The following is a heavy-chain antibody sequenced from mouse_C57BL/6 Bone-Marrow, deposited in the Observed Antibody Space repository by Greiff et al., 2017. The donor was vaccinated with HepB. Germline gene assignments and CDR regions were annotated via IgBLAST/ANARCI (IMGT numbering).Heavy chain of an antibody. CDR3: ARDRRLLRSWYFDV. J-gene: IGHJ1*03. CDR2: ISDGGSYT. Sequence: EVQLVESGGGLVKPGGSLKLSCAASGFTFSSYAMSWVRQTPEKRLEWVATISDGGSYTNYPDNVTGRFTISRDNAKNNLYLQISHLKSEDTAMYYCARDRRLLRSWYFDVWGTGTTVTVSS. D-gene: IGHD1-1*01. CDR1: GFTFSSYA. V-gene: IGHV5-4*01.